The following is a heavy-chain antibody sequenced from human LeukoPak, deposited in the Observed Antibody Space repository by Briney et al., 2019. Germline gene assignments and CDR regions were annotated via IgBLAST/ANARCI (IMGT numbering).Heavy chain of an antibody. V-gene: IGHV3-48*03. D-gene: IGHD6-25*01. CDR1: GFTFSGYE. CDR2: ISSSGNTI. CDR3: ARDLIAGAADY. J-gene: IGHJ4*02. Sequence: PGGSLRLSCAASGFTFSGYEMDWVRQAPGKGLEWVSYISSSGNTIYYADSVKGRFTISRDNAKNSLYLQMNKLRDGDTAVYFCARDLIAGAADYWGQGTLVTVSS.